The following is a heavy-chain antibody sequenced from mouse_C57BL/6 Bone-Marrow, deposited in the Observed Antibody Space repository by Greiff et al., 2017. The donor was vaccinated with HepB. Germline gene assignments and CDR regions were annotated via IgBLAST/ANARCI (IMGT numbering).Heavy chain of an antibody. CDR2: FYPGSGSI. D-gene: IGHD1-1*01. V-gene: IGHV1-62-2*01. Sequence: VMLQESGAELVKPGASVKLSCKASGYTFTEYTIHWVKQRSGQGLEWIGWFYPGSGSIKYNEKFKDKATLTADKSSSTASMELSRMTSEDSAVYFCARHEEGYYYGSSYRYYAMDYWGQGTSVTVSS. J-gene: IGHJ4*01. CDR1: GYTFTEYT. CDR3: ARHEEGYYYGSSYRYYAMDY.